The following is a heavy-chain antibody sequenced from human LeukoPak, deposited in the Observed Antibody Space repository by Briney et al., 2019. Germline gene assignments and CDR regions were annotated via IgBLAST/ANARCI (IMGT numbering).Heavy chain of an antibody. J-gene: IGHJ3*02. CDR1: GFIFKKYW. D-gene: IGHD3-9*01. V-gene: IGHV3-7*03. Sequence: AGGSLRLSCAASGFIFKKYWMNWVRQVPGKGLECLANIKEDGSETYYADSVKGRFTISRDNSKNTLYLQMNSLRAEDTAVYYCAKEIGMRYDILTGGDAFDIWGQGTMVTVSS. CDR3: AKEIGMRYDILTGGDAFDI. CDR2: IKEDGSET.